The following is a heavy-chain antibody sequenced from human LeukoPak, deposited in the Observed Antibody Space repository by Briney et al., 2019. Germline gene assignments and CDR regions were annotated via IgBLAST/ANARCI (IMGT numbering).Heavy chain of an antibody. CDR3: TTGDSGRYAFDI. J-gene: IGHJ3*02. Sequence: GGSLRLSCAASGFTFSNAWMSWVRQAPGKGLEWVGRIKSKTDGGTTDYAAPVKGRFTISRDDSKNTLYLQMNSLKTEDTAVYYCTTGDSGRYAFDIWGQGTMVTVSS. V-gene: IGHV3-15*01. CDR1: GFTFSNAW. D-gene: IGHD1-26*01. CDR2: IKSKTDGGTT.